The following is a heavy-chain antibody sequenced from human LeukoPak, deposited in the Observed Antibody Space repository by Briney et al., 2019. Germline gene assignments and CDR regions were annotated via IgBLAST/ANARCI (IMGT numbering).Heavy chain of an antibody. CDR2: MNPNSGNT. Sequence: VASVKVSCKASGYTFTSYDINWVRQATGQGLEWMGWMNPNSGNTGYAQKFQGRVTMTRNTSISTAYMELSSLRSEDTAVYYCARGKPAAIRGAIWEDYYYYGMDVWGQGTTVTVSS. V-gene: IGHV1-8*01. J-gene: IGHJ6*02. CDR3: ARGKPAAIRGAIWEDYYYYGMDV. CDR1: GYTFTSYD. D-gene: IGHD2-2*02.